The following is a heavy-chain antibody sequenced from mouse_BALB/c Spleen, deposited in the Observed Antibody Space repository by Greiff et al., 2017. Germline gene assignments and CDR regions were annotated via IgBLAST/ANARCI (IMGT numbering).Heavy chain of an antibody. CDR3: ARRYYGSSFYFDY. CDR2: ISSGGST. CDR1: GFTFSSYA. J-gene: IGHJ2*01. Sequence: EVKLEESGGGLVKPGGSLKLSCAASGFTFSSYAMSWVRQTPEKRLEWVASISSGGSTYYPDSVKGRFTISRDNARNILYLQMSSLRSEDTAMYYCARRYYGSSFYFDYWGQGTTLTVSS. D-gene: IGHD1-1*01. V-gene: IGHV5-6-5*01.